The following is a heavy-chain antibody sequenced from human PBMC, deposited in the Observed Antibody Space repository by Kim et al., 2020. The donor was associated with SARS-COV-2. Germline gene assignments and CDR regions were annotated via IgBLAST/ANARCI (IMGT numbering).Heavy chain of an antibody. CDR3: AGDRVAVAGAYYYYGMDV. Sequence: KGRLTISRDNAKNSLYLQMNSLRAEDTAVYYCAGDRVAVAGAYYYYGMDVWGQGTTVTVSS. D-gene: IGHD6-19*01. J-gene: IGHJ6*02. V-gene: IGHV3-11*05.